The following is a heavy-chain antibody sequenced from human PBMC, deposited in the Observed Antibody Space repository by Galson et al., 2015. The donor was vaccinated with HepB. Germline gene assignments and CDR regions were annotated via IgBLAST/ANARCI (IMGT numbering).Heavy chain of an antibody. D-gene: IGHD3-3*01. CDR3: AKDRGYYDFGYFDY. V-gene: IGHV3-23*01. CDR2: VTGSGDSR. J-gene: IGHJ4*02. Sequence: SLRLSCAASGFTFSHYAMSWVRQAPGKGLEWVSTVTGSGDSRYYADSVKGRFTISRDNSKNTLYLQMYSLRAEDTAVYYCAKDRGYYDFGYFDYWGQGTLVTVSS. CDR1: GFTFSHYA.